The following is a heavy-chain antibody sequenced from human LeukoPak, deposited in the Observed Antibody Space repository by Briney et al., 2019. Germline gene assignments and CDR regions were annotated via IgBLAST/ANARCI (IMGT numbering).Heavy chain of an antibody. CDR1: GYSFTSYW. D-gene: IGHD6-13*01. CDR3: ARAFSSSWGYYYYMDV. J-gene: IGHJ6*03. V-gene: IGHV5-51*01. CDR2: IYPGDSGT. Sequence: GESLKISCKGSGYSFTSYWIGWVRQMPGKGLEWMGIIYPGDSGTRYSPSFQGQVTISADKSICTAYLQWSSLKASDTAMYYCARAFSSSWGYYYYMDVWGKGTTVTVSS.